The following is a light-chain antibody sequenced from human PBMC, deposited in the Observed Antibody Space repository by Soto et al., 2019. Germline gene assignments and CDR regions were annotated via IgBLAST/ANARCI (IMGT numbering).Light chain of an antibody. CDR3: QQYGGSPIT. CDR2: GAS. CDR1: QSVNTK. J-gene: IGKJ5*01. V-gene: IGKV3-20*01. Sequence: TQSCSTLSASVGDGVTLSCRASQSVNTKLAWYQQKPGQAPTLLMSGASNRASGVPVRFSGSGSGTDFTLTISRLEPEDFALYYCQQYGGSPITFGLGTRLEIK.